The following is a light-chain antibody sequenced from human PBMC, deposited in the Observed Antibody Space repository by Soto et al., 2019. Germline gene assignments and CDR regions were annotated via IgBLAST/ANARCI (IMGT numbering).Light chain of an antibody. Sequence: QSVLTQPPSVSAGPGQKVTISCSGSTSNIGNNYVSWYQQLPGTAPKLLIYENDRRPSEIPDRFSGSKSGTSATLGISGLQTGDEANYYCGTWDTTLSAYVFGTGTKVTVL. V-gene: IGLV1-51*02. J-gene: IGLJ1*01. CDR3: GTWDTTLSAYV. CDR2: END. CDR1: TSNIGNNY.